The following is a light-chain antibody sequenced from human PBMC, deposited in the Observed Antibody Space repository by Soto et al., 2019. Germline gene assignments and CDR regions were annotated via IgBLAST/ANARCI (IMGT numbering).Light chain of an antibody. V-gene: IGKV3D-15*01. Sequence: EMVMTQSPATMSVSPGERATLSCRTSQSVNDNFAWYQQKPGQAPSLLVDGASTGATGIPARFSGSGSGTEFPLTRSSLQSEDFAVYYWQQYNHLPLTCVGGTKVEIK. CDR3: QQYNHLPLT. J-gene: IGKJ4*01. CDR2: GAS. CDR1: QSVNDN.